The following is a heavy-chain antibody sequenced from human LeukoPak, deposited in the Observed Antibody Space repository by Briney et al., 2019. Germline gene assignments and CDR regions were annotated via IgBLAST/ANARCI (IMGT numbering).Heavy chain of an antibody. CDR1: GFTFSSYG. V-gene: IGHV3-23*01. Sequence: GGSLRLSCAASGFTFSSYGMHWVRQAPGKGLEWVSAISGSGGSTYYADSVKGRFTISRDNSKNTLYLQMNSLRAEDTAVYYCAKDLLHNQGYDYWGQGTLVTVSS. D-gene: IGHD3-22*01. J-gene: IGHJ4*02. CDR2: ISGSGGST. CDR3: AKDLLHNQGYDY.